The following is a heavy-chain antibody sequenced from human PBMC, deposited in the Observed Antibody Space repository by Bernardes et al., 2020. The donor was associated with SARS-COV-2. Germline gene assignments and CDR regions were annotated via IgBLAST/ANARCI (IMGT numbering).Heavy chain of an antibody. V-gene: IGHV3-23*01. Sequence: GGSLRLSCAASGFMFSNYAMSWVRQAPGKGLEWVSAIGGSDGRTYYADSVKGRFTISRDNSKNTVYLRMNSLRADDTAVYYCANVLGDYSYFYYGMDVWGQGTTVTVSS. CDR2: IGGSDGRT. CDR1: GFMFSNYA. J-gene: IGHJ6*02. D-gene: IGHD4-17*01. CDR3: ANVLGDYSYFYYGMDV.